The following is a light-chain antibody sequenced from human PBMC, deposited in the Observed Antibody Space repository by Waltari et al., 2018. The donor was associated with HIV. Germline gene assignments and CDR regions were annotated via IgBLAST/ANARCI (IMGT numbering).Light chain of an antibody. CDR1: SSDVGGYNY. CDR3: CSYAGSYTLV. Sequence: SALTQPRSVSGSPGQSVTISCTGTSSDVGGYNYVSWYQQHPGKAPKLMIYDVSKRPSGVLDRFSGSKSGKSASLTISGLQSEDDADYYCCSYAGSYTLVFGGGTKLTVL. J-gene: IGLJ2*01. CDR2: DVS. V-gene: IGLV2-11*01.